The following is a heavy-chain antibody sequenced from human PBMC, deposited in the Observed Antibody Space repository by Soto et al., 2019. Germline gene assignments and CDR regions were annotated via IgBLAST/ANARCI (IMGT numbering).Heavy chain of an antibody. CDR1: GGSINSYY. Sequence: SETLSLTCTVSGGSINSYYWSWIRQPPGKGLEWIGYIFYSGTTNYNPSLKSRVTISLDTSKTQFSLKLSSVTAADTAVYFCARGELYDSSGYYFAEYFHHWGQGTLVTVSS. V-gene: IGHV4-59*08. D-gene: IGHD3-22*01. CDR3: ARGELYDSSGYYFAEYFHH. J-gene: IGHJ1*01. CDR2: IFYSGTT.